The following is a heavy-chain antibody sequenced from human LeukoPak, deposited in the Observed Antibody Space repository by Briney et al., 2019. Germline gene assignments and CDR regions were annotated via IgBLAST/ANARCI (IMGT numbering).Heavy chain of an antibody. CDR3: ARFHCSSSSCSASRYYYYYMDV. Sequence: GGSLRLSCAASGFTFSSYSMNWVRQAPGKGLEWVSSISSGSNFIYYADSVRGRFTISRDNSKNLLYLQMNSLRAEDTAVYYCARFHCSSSSCSASRYYYYYMDVWGKGTTVTVSS. J-gene: IGHJ6*03. CDR2: ISSGSNFI. CDR1: GFTFSSYS. V-gene: IGHV3-21*01. D-gene: IGHD2-2*01.